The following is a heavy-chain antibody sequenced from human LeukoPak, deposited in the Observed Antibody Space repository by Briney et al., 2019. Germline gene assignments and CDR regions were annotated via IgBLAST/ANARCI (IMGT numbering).Heavy chain of an antibody. Sequence: PSETLSLTCTVSGGSISSYYWSWIRQPPGKGLEWIGYIYYSGSTNYNPSLKSRVTISVNTSKNQFSLKLSSVTAADTVVYYCARHTNGVWAHWGQGTLVTVSS. CDR3: ARHTNGVWAH. V-gene: IGHV4-59*01. J-gene: IGHJ4*02. CDR1: GGSISSYY. D-gene: IGHD2-8*01. CDR2: IYYSGST.